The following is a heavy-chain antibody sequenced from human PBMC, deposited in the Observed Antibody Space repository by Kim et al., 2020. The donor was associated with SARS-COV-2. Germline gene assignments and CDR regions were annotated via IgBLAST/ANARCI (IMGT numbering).Heavy chain of an antibody. CDR2: ISSSSSYI. D-gene: IGHD4-17*01. CDR1: GFTFSSYS. J-gene: IGHJ6*02. V-gene: IGHV3-21*01. Sequence: GGSLRLSCAASGFTFSSYSMNWVRQAPGKGLEWVSSISSSSSYIYYADSVKGRFTISRDNAKNSLYLQMNSLRAEDTAVYYCARDQNWGDYPQRYYGMDVWGQGTTVTVSS. CDR3: ARDQNWGDYPQRYYGMDV.